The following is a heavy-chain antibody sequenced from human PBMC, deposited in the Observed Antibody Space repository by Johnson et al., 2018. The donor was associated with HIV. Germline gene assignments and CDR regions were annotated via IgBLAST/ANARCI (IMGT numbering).Heavy chain of an antibody. CDR2: IKQDGSEK. CDR3: ARDSWIQLWFGDAFDI. D-gene: IGHD5-18*01. CDR1: GFTFSSYG. J-gene: IGHJ3*02. Sequence: VQLVESGGGVVQPGGSLRLSCAASGFTFSSYGMHWVRQAPGKGLEWVANIKQDGSEKYYVDSVKGRFTISRDNANKSVFLQMNSLRAEDTAVYYCARDSWIQLWFGDAFDIWGQGTMVTVSS. V-gene: IGHV3-7*01.